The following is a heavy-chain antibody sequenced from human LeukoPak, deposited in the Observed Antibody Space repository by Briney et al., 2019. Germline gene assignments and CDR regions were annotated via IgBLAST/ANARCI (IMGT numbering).Heavy chain of an antibody. CDR2: MKPNSGNT. V-gene: IGHV1-8*03. D-gene: IGHD2-2*01. J-gene: IGHJ4*02. Sequence: SSVEVSCKASGYTFTSYDINWVRQATGQGLEWMGWMKPNSGNTGYAQKFQGRVTITRNTSISTAYMELSSLRSEDTAVYYCARGCKGSSTSCYPFDYWGQGTLVTVSS. CDR1: GYTFTSYD. CDR3: ARGCKGSSTSCYPFDY.